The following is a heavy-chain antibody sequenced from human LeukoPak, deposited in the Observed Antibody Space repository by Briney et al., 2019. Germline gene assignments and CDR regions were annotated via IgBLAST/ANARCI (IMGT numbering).Heavy chain of an antibody. Sequence: SETLSLTCTVSGGSISTSSYYWGWIRQPPGKGLEWIGSIYYTGSTYFNPSLNSRVTVSVDTSKNQFSLKLSSVTAADTAVYYCASRTRFGELRFDYWGQGTLVTVSS. J-gene: IGHJ4*02. CDR3: ASRTRFGELRFDY. CDR1: GGSISTSSYY. V-gene: IGHV4-39*01. D-gene: IGHD3-10*01. CDR2: IYYTGST.